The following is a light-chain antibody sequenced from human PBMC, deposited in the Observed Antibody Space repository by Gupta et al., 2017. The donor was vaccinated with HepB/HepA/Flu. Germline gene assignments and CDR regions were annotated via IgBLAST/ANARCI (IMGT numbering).Light chain of an antibody. J-gene: IGLJ1*01. CDR1: SSDIGTHNY. CDR3: GSSSSSSTLYV. V-gene: IGLV2-14*01. Sequence: ALTQPASASGSPVQSITNTCTGTSSDIGTHNYVSWYQQNPGQTPKLIIHDVSDRPSGVSNRFSGSKSGTTASLTIAGLQAEDEADYYCGSSSSSSTLYVFGTGTEVTVL. CDR2: DVS.